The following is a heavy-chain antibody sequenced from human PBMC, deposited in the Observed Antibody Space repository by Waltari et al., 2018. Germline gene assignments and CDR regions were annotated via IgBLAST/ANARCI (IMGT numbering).Heavy chain of an antibody. D-gene: IGHD6-19*01. CDR2: IRGSGGST. CDR1: GFTFSSYA. Sequence: EVQLLESGGGLVQPGGSLRLSCAASGFTFSSYAMSWVRQAPGKGLEWVSAIRGSGGSTYYADSVKGRFIISRDNSKNTLYLQMNSLRAEDTAVYYCAKAATVSSRYYYYYYMDVWGKGTTVTISS. CDR3: AKAATVSSRYYYYYYMDV. J-gene: IGHJ6*03. V-gene: IGHV3-23*01.